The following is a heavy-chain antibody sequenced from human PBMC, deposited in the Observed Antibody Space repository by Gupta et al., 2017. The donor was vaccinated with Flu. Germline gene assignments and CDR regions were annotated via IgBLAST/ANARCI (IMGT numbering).Heavy chain of an antibody. J-gene: IGHJ5*02. V-gene: IGHV2-26*01. CDR3: ARMEKIFQNWFDP. CDR1: GFSLSNARMG. D-gene: IGHD3-3*01. Sequence: QVTLKESGPVLVKPTETLTPTCTVSGFSLSNARMGVSWIRQPPGKALEWLAHIFSNDEKSYNTSLKSRLTISKDTSKSQVVLTMTNMDPVDTATYYCARMEKIFQNWFDPWGQGTLVTVSS. CDR2: IFSNDEK.